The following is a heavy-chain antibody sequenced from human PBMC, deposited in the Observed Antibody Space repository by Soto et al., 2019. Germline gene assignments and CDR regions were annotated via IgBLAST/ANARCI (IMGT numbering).Heavy chain of an antibody. V-gene: IGHV3-48*03. CDR2: ISSSGGTT. CDR1: GFTFSTSE. J-gene: IGHJ4*02. D-gene: IGHD3-22*01. Sequence: GGSLRLSCAASGFTFSTSEMSWVRQAPGKGLEWISHISSSGGTTYYADSVKGRFTISRDNANHSLFLQMNSLRVADTAVYYCARWEVVTGLDYWGQGTLVTVSS. CDR3: ARWEVVTGLDY.